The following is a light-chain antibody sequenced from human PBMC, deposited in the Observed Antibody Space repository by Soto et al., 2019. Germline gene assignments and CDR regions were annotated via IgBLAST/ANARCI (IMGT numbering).Light chain of an antibody. V-gene: IGKV1-5*01. J-gene: IGKJ5*01. CDR1: QSISNW. CDR3: QQYSTYPIT. CDR2: DAS. Sequence: DIQMTQSPSTLSASVGDRVIITCRASQSISNWLAWYQQKPGKAPKLLIYDASSLESGVPSRFSGSGSGTEFTLTISSLQPDDFATYYCQQYSTYPITFGQGTRLEIK.